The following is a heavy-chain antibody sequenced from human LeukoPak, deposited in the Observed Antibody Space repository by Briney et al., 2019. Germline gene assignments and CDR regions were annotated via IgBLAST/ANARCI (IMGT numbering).Heavy chain of an antibody. CDR1: GYTFTSYD. V-gene: IGHV1-8*01. J-gene: IGHJ5*02. CDR2: MNPNSGNT. D-gene: IGHD3-3*01. CDR3: ARGLGEVDFWSDLPLNWFDP. Sequence: GASVKVSCKASGYTFTSYDINWVRQATGQGREWMGWMNPNSGNTGYAQKFQGRVTMTRDTAISTAYMELSSLRSEDTAVYYCARGLGEVDFWSDLPLNWFDPWGQGTLVTVSS.